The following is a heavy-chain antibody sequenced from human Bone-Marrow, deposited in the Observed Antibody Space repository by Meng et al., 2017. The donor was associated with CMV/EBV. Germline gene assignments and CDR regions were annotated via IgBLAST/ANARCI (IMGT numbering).Heavy chain of an antibody. V-gene: IGHV1-46*01. D-gene: IGHD2-15*01. Sequence: ASVKVSCKAPGYPFTSYYMHWVRQAPGQGLEWTGIINPSAGSASYAQKFQGRVTITRSTSISTVYMELSSLRSEDTAVYYCARGGGGLDHWGQGTLVTASS. J-gene: IGHJ4*02. CDR3: ARGGGGLDH. CDR2: INPSAGSA. CDR1: GYPFTSYY.